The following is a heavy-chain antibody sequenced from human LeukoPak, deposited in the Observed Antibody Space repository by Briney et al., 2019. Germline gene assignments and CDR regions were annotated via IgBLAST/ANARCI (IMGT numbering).Heavy chain of an antibody. J-gene: IGHJ4*02. CDR1: GFTFDDYA. D-gene: IGHD7-27*01. V-gene: IGHV3-9*01. Sequence: QPGRSLRLSCAASGFTFDDYAMHWVRQAPGKGLEWVSGISWNSGSIGYADSVKGRFTISRDNAKNSLYLQMNSLRAEDTALYYCAKDRDWGNGPSGSPLFDYWGQGTLVTVSS. CDR2: ISWNSGSI. CDR3: AKDRDWGNGPSGSPLFDY.